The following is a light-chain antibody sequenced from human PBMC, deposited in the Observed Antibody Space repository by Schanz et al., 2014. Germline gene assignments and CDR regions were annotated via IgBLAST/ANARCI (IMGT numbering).Light chain of an antibody. CDR2: DVS. J-gene: IGLJ2*01. CDR1: SSDVGAYNY. Sequence: QSALTQPPSASGSPGQSVTISCSGTSSDVGAYNYVSWYQQHPGKAPKLMIYDVSKRPSGVPDRFSGSKSGNTASLTVSGLQAEDEADYYCSSYAGSNSFVVFGGGTKLTVL. CDR3: SSYAGSNSFVV. V-gene: IGLV2-8*01.